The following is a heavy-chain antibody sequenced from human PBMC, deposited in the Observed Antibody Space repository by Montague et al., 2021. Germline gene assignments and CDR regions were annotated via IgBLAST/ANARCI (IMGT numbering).Heavy chain of an antibody. Sequence: SETLSLTCAVSGGSISSINWCSWVRPPPGKGLEWCGEILHTGSTNYNPSPNSRVTLSVDKSKNQFYLKLSSVTAADTAVYYCARDNGYCNITSCSRLTYWGQGTLVTVSS. D-gene: IGHD2-2*03. CDR2: ILHTGST. J-gene: IGHJ4*02. CDR1: GGSISSINW. V-gene: IGHV4-4*02. CDR3: ARDNGYCNITSCSRLTY.